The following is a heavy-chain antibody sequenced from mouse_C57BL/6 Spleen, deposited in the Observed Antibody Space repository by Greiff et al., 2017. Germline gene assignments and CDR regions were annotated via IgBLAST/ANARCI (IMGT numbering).Heavy chain of an antibody. CDR2: IYPGSGST. D-gene: IGHD1-1*01. V-gene: IGHV1-55*01. J-gene: IGHJ4*01. Sequence: VQLQQPGAELVKPGASVKMSCKASGYTFTSYWITWVKQRPGQGLEWIGDIYPGSGSTNYNEKFKSKATLTVDTSSSTAYMQLSSLTSEDSAVYYCAIIYYYGSSYENYYAMDYWGQGTSGTVAS. CDR1: GYTFTSYW. CDR3: AIIYYYGSSYENYYAMDY.